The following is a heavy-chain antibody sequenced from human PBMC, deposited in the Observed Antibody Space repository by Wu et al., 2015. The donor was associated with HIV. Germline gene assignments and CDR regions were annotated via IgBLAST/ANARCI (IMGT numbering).Heavy chain of an antibody. V-gene: IGHV1-46*01. CDR2: INPSGGST. CDR1: DTSSPPT. CDR3: ARDGGRGYNYASLDY. D-gene: IGHD5-18*01. J-gene: IGHJ4*02. Sequence: VQCGLRLKKPGASVTVFPARRLDTSSPPTIYTGCDRPPGQGLEWMGIINPSGGSTTYTQKFQGRVTMTKDTSTRTVYMKLSGLRSEDTAIYYCARDGGRGYNYASLDYWGQGTLITVSS.